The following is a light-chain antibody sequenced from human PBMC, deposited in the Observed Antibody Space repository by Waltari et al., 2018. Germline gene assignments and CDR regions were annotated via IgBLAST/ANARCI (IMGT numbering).Light chain of an antibody. CDR2: KVS. J-gene: IGKJ1*01. V-gene: IGKV2-30*02. CDR1: QSLVHSDGNTY. Sequence: DVVMTQSTLSLPVTLGQPASISCRSSQSLVHSDGNTYLNWFQQRPGQSPRRLIYKVSRRESGVPDRFSGRGSGTDFTLKISRVEAEDVGFYYCMQGTHWPRTFGQGSKVEIK. CDR3: MQGTHWPRT.